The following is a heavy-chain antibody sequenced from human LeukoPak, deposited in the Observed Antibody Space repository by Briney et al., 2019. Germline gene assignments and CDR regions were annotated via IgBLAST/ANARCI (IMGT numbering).Heavy chain of an antibody. D-gene: IGHD3-22*01. CDR3: ASRGYYDSSGYFDY. CDR2: INPNSGGT. V-gene: IGHV1-2*02. CDR1: GYTFTGYY. J-gene: IGHJ4*02. Sequence: ASVKVSCKASGYTFTGYYMHWVRQAPGQGLKWMGWINPNSGGTNYAQKFQGRVTMTRDTSISTAYMELSRLRSDDTAVYYCASRGYYDSSGYFDYWGQGTLVTVSS.